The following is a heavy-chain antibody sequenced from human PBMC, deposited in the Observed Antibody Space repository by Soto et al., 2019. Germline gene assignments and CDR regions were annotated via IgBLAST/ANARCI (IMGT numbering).Heavy chain of an antibody. Sequence: QVQLVQSGAEVKKPGSSVKVSCKASGGTFSSYAISWVRQAPGQGLEWLGGIIPISDTTNYAQKFQGRVTITADESTSTSYMELSSLRSEDTAVYYCARSQGPSTSLQTYYYYYYGMDVWGQGPTVTVSS. V-gene: IGHV1-69*01. CDR2: IIPISDTT. D-gene: IGHD2-2*01. CDR1: GGTFSSYA. J-gene: IGHJ6*02. CDR3: ARSQGPSTSLQTYYYYYYGMDV.